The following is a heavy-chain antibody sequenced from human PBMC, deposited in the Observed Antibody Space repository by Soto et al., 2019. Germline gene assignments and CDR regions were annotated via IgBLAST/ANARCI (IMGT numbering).Heavy chain of an antibody. J-gene: IGHJ3*02. CDR1: GFTVSSNY. V-gene: IGHV3-66*01. Sequence: ESGGGLVQPGGSLRLSCAASGFTVSSNYMSWVRQAPGKGLEWVSVIYSDGSTFFADSVKGRFTISRDNSKNTMYLQMKSLRAEDTAVYYCAREVIARAFDIWGQGTKVTVSS. CDR3: AREVIARAFDI. D-gene: IGHD3-3*02. CDR2: IYSDGST.